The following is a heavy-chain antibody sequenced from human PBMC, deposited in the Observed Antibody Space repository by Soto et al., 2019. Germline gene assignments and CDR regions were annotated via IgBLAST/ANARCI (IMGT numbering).Heavy chain of an antibody. V-gene: IGHV4-34*01. J-gene: IGHJ4*02. CDR1: GGSFSGYY. Sequence: QVQLQQWGAGLLKPSETLSLTCAVYGGSFSGYYWSWIRQPPGKGLEWIREINHSGSTNYNPSLKSRVTISVDTSKNQFSLKLSSVTPADTAVYYCARAAPRYCSGGSCYSGRDYWRQGTLVTVSS. CDR2: INHSGST. D-gene: IGHD2-15*01. CDR3: ARAAPRYCSGGSCYSGRDY.